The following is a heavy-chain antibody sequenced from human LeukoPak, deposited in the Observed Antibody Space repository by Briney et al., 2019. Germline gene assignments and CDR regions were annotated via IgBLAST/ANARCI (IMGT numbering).Heavy chain of an antibody. CDR1: GGSFTDYF. CDR2: INDYTGDT. Sequence: PSETLSLTCTVFGGSFTDYFWTWIRHSPGKGLEWIGEINDYTGDTKYNPSLNSRVSISLEKSKNQLSLELRSVTAADTAVYYCARGRIAKIVVVHSFIYGMDVWGQGTTVTVSS. J-gene: IGHJ6*02. V-gene: IGHV4-34*01. D-gene: IGHD3-22*01. CDR3: ARGRIAKIVVVHSFIYGMDV.